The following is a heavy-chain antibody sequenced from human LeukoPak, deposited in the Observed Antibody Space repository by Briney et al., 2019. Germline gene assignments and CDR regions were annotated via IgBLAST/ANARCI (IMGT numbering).Heavy chain of an antibody. Sequence: SETLSLTCTVSGGSISRYYWSWIRQPPGKGLEWIGNIYYNGSTNYKPSLKSRVTISVHTSKNQFSLNLRSLTAADTAVYYCARGGYSGYAFDRWGQGTRVTASS. CDR3: ARGGYSGYAFDR. CDR2: IYYNGST. D-gene: IGHD5-12*01. J-gene: IGHJ5*02. V-gene: IGHV4-59*01. CDR1: GGSISRYY.